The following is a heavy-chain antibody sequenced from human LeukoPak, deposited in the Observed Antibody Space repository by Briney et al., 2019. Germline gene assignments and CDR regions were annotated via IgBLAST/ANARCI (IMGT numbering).Heavy chain of an antibody. J-gene: IGHJ6*03. V-gene: IGHV1-8*01. CDR2: MNPNSGNT. Sequence: ASVKVSCKASGYTFTSYYIHWVRQATGQGLEWMGWMNPNSGNTGYAQKFQGRVTMNRNTCISTAYMELSSLSSEDTAVYYCARGVGNYYYMDVWGKGTTVTVSS. CDR1: GYTFTSYY. CDR3: ARGVGNYYYMDV.